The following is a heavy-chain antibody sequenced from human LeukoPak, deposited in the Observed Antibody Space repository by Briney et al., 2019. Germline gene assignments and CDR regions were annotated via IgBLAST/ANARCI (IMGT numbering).Heavy chain of an antibody. Sequence: ALVKVCCKAAGYTFTSYDINRVRQATGPGLGWMGWMNPNSGNTGYAQKFQGRVTMTSNTSISTAYMELRSLRSEDTAVYDCARPNIEAAGTGYCYYGMDVWGQGTTVTVSS. J-gene: IGHJ6*02. CDR1: GYTFTSYD. CDR2: MNPNSGNT. CDR3: ARPNIEAAGTGYCYYGMDV. V-gene: IGHV1-8*01. D-gene: IGHD6-13*01.